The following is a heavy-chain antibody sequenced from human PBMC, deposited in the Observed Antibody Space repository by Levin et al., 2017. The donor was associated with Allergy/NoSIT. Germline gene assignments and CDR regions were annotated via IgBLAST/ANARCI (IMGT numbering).Heavy chain of an antibody. Sequence: LSLTCAASGFTFSSYAMHWVRQAPGKGLEWVAVISYDGSNKYYADSVKGRFTISRDNSKNTLYLQMNSLRAEDTAVYYCARNMGQGTYGDFDYWGQGTLVTVSS. CDR1: GFTFSSYA. CDR3: ARNMGQGTYGDFDY. J-gene: IGHJ4*02. CDR2: ISYDGSNK. V-gene: IGHV3-30*04. D-gene: IGHD4-17*01.